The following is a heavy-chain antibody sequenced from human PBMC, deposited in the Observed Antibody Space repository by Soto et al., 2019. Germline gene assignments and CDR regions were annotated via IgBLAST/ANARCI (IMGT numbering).Heavy chain of an antibody. V-gene: IGHV4-34*01. J-gene: IGHJ4*02. CDR1: GGSFSGYY. CDR2: INHSGST. Sequence: QVQLQQWGAGLLKPSETLSLTCAVYGGSFSGYYWSWIRQPPGKGLEWIGEINHSGSTNYNPSLKSRATISVDTSKNQFSLQLSSVTAADTAVYYCARGKNYDSSGEPFDYWGQGTLVTVSS. CDR3: ARGKNYDSSGEPFDY. D-gene: IGHD3-22*01.